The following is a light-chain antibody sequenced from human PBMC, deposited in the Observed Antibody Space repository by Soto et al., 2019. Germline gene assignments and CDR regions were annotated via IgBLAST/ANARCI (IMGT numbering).Light chain of an antibody. CDR2: EVT. V-gene: IGLV2-14*01. CDR3: QVWDSSTAV. Sequence: QSVLTQPASVSGSPGQSITISCTGTSSDVGAYNYVSWYQQHPDKAPKVMIYEVTNRPSGVSNRFSGSKSGNTASLTISGLQAEDEADYYCQVWDSSTAVFGGGTKLTVL. J-gene: IGLJ3*02. CDR1: SSDVGAYNY.